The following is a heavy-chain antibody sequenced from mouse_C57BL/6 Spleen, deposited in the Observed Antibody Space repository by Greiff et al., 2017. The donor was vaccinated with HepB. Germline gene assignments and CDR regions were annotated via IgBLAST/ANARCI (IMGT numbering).Heavy chain of an antibody. CDR2: ISSGSSTI. Sequence: EVHLVESGGGLVKPGGSLKLSCAASGFTFSDYGMHWVRQAPEKGLEWVAYISSGSSTIYYADTVKGLFTITRDNAKNTLFLQMTSLRSEDTAMYYCARTGSSFYAMDYWGQGTSVTVSS. V-gene: IGHV5-17*01. CDR1: GFTFSDYG. D-gene: IGHD1-1*01. J-gene: IGHJ4*01. CDR3: ARTGSSFYAMDY.